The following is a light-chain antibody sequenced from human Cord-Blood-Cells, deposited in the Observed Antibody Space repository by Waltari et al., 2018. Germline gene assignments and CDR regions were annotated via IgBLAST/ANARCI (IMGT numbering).Light chain of an antibody. V-gene: IGLV2-23*01. CDR1: SSDVGSYNL. Sequence: QSALTQPASVSGSPGQSLTLSCTGTSSDVGSYNLVSWYQQHPSKAPKLRIYDGSKRPSGVSKRFSGSKSGNTASLTISGLQAEDEADYYCCSYAGSSTWVFGGGTKLTVL. CDR3: CSYAGSSTWV. CDR2: DGS. J-gene: IGLJ3*02.